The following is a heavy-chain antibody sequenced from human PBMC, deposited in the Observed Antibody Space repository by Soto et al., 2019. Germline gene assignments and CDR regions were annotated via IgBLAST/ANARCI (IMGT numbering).Heavy chain of an antibody. CDR3: ARYSGWYHHSWYFDL. Sequence: QVQLVQSGAEVKKPGASVKVSCKASGYTFTNYNINWVRQAPGQGLEWMGWISAYNGNTNYTQILQGRVTMTTDTSTSTAYMELRSLTSDDTAVYYCARYSGWYHHSWYFDLWGHGTLVTVSS. CDR1: GYTFTNYN. CDR2: ISAYNGNT. J-gene: IGHJ2*01. D-gene: IGHD6-19*01. V-gene: IGHV1-18*01.